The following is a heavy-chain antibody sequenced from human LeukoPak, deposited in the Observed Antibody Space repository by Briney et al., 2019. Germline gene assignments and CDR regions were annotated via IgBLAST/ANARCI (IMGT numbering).Heavy chain of an antibody. D-gene: IGHD6-19*01. V-gene: IGHV3-15*01. CDR2: IKSKTDGGTT. Sequence: PGGSLRLSCAASGFTFSNAWMSWVRQAPGKGLEWVGRIKSKTDGGTTDYAAPVKGRFTISRDDSKNTLYLQMNSLRAEDTAVYYCAKGPWLAYPYYFDYWGQGTLVTVSS. J-gene: IGHJ4*02. CDR3: AKGPWLAYPYYFDY. CDR1: GFTFSNAW.